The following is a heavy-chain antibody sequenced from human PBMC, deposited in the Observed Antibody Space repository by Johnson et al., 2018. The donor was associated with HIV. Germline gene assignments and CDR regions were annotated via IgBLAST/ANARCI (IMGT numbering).Heavy chain of an antibody. J-gene: IGHJ3*01. CDR1: GFNFNRNA. V-gene: IGHV3-30*04. CDR3: VRGSLIDDSFAA. CDR2: ISSDATET. D-gene: IGHD2-8*01. Sequence: QVQLMESGGGVVQPGRSLGVSCRASGFNFNRNAMHWVRQPPGQGLQWVAVISSDATETHYGDSVRGRFTISRDNSKNTLSHQMSSLTTEDTAIYFCVRGSLIDDSFAAWGQGTMVLVSS.